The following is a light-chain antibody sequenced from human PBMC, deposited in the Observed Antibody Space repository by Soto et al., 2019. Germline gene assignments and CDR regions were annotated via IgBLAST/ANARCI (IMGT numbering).Light chain of an antibody. Sequence: QSALTQPRSVSGSPGQSVTISCSATSSDVGAYIYVSWYQQHPGKAPKVMIYDVTKRPSGVPDRFSGSKSGNTASLTISGLKAEDEAHYYCFSYAGSLYVFGTGTKLTVL. CDR1: SSDVGAYIY. V-gene: IGLV2-11*01. J-gene: IGLJ1*01. CDR3: FSYAGSLYV. CDR2: DVT.